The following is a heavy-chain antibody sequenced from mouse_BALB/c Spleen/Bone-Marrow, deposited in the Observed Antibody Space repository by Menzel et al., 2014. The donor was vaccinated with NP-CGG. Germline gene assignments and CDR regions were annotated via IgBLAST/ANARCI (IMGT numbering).Heavy chain of an antibody. J-gene: IGHJ1*01. Sequence: VQLQQSGAELVRPGASVKLSCKASGYTFTSYWINWVKQRPGQGLEWIGNIYPSDSYTNYNQKFKDKATLTVDKSSSSAPLPLTNPTSGSSEFFYFTIGDGNYFFCFFDAWVAGTPVPVSP. D-gene: IGHD2-14*01. CDR1: GYTFTSYW. V-gene: IGHV1-69*02. CDR3: TIGDGNYFFCFFDA. CDR2: IYPSDSYT.